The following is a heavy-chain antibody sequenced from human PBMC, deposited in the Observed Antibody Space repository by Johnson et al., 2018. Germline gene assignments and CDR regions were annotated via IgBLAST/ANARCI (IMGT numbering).Heavy chain of an antibody. CDR3: TRKASGAVLFDAFDI. Sequence: VQLVESGGGLVQPGRSLRLSCTASGFTFGDYAMSWFRQAPGKGLEWVGFIRSKAYGGTTEYAASVKGRFTISREDSKSIAYLQMNSLKTEDTAVYHCTRKASGAVLFDAFDIWGQGTMVTVSS. CDR2: IRSKAYGGTT. J-gene: IGHJ3*02. V-gene: IGHV3-49*03. CDR1: GFTFGDYA. D-gene: IGHD7-27*01.